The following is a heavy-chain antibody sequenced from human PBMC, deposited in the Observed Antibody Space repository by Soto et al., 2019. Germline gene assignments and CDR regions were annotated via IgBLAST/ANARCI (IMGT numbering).Heavy chain of an antibody. D-gene: IGHD4-17*01. J-gene: IGHJ2*01. CDR1: GFTFSSYS. CDR3: ARELHDYGDYWYFDL. Sequence: EVQLVESGGGLVKPGGSLRLSCAASGFTFSSYSMNWVRQAPGKGLEWVSSISSSSSYIYYADSVKGRFTISRDNAXSALYLQMNSLRAEDTAVYYCARELHDYGDYWYFDLWGRGTLVTVSS. V-gene: IGHV3-21*01. CDR2: ISSSSSYI.